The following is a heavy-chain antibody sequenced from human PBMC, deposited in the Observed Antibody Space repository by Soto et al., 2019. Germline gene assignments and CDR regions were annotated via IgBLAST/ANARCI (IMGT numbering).Heavy chain of an antibody. D-gene: IGHD3-3*01. V-gene: IGHV2-5*01. Sequence: QITLRESGPTLVKPTQTLTLTCTFSGFSLTTSGVGVGWIRQPPGKALEWLALIYWNDDERYSPSLESRLRISKDTSANQVVLKMTDMDPADTPTYFCAHSRDPNYDLWSGYYCGLDVWGQGTMVTVSS. CDR1: GFSLTTSGVG. J-gene: IGHJ3*01. CDR3: AHSRDPNYDLWSGYYCGLDV. CDR2: IYWNDDE.